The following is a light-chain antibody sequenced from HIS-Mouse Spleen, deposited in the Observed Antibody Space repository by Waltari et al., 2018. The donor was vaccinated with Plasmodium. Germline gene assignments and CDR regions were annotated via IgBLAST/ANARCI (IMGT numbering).Light chain of an antibody. J-gene: IGKJ2*01. CDR3: QPYGSSPYT. Sequence: EIVLPQSPGTLSLSPGVRATLSCRASQRVSSSYVAWYQQKPGQAPRLLIYGASSRATVIPARFSGSGSGTDFTLTISGLEPEDFAVYYCQPYGSSPYTFGQGTKLEIK. CDR1: QRVSSSY. CDR2: GAS. V-gene: IGKV3-20*01.